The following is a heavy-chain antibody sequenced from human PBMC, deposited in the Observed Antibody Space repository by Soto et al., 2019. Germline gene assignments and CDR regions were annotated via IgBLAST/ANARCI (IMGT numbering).Heavy chain of an antibody. CDR1: GGTFSSYT. V-gene: IGHV1-69*08. Sequence: QVQLVQSGAEVKKPRSSVKVSCKASGGTFSSYTISWVRQAPGQGLEWMGRSIPILGIANYAQKFQGRVTITAEKSTSTAYMELSSLRSEDTAVYYCARDPSAGDSAGYWGQGTLVTFSS. CDR2: SIPILGIA. CDR3: ARDPSAGDSAGY. D-gene: IGHD2-21*01. J-gene: IGHJ4*02.